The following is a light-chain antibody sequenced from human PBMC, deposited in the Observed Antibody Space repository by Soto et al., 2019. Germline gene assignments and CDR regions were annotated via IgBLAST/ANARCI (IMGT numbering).Light chain of an antibody. J-gene: IGKJ5*01. CDR3: QQSYSTPIT. CDR2: DAS. Sequence: DIQMTQYQSSLSASVGDRVTITCQASQDISNYLNWYQQKPGKAPKLLIYDASNLETGVPSRFSGSGSETDFTLTISSLQPEDFATYYCQQSYSTPITFGQRTRLEV. V-gene: IGKV1-39*01. CDR1: QDISNY.